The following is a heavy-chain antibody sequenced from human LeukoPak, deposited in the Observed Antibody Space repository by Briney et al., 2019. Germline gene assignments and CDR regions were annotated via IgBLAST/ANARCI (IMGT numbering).Heavy chain of an antibody. Sequence: PGGSLRLSCAASGFTFSSYGMRWVRQAPDKGLEWVAMISHDGGVKYYGDSVKGRLTISRDNSENTLYLQMNSLRVEDTAVYYCARDWGSSGWYNWFDPWGQGTLVTVSS. V-gene: IGHV3-30*03. CDR1: GFTFSSYG. CDR3: ARDWGSSGWYNWFDP. CDR2: ISHDGGVK. D-gene: IGHD6-19*01. J-gene: IGHJ5*02.